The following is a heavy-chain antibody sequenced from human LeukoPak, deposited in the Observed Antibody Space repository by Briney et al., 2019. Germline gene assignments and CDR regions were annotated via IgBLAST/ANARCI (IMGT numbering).Heavy chain of an antibody. D-gene: IGHD3-10*01. V-gene: IGHV3-23*01. Sequence: PGGSLRLSCAASGFTFSSYAMSWVRQAPGKGLEWVSAISGSGGSTYYADSVKGRFTISRDNSKNTLYLQMKSLRAEDTAVYYCARGVRGVDFWFDPWGQGTLVTVSS. CDR1: GFTFSSYA. CDR3: ARGVRGVDFWFDP. J-gene: IGHJ5*02. CDR2: ISGSGGST.